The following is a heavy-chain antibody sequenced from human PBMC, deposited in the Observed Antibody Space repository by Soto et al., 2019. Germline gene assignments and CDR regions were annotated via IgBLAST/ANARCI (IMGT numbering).Heavy chain of an antibody. V-gene: IGHV3-23*01. Sequence: GGSLRLSCAASGFTFSSYAMSWVRQAPGKGLEWVSAISGSGGSTYYADSVKGRFTISRDNSKNTLYLQMNSLRAEDTAVYYCANDSHRSGWYVGSDYWGQGTLVTVSS. CDR1: GFTFSSYA. D-gene: IGHD6-19*01. CDR3: ANDSHRSGWYVGSDY. J-gene: IGHJ4*02. CDR2: ISGSGGST.